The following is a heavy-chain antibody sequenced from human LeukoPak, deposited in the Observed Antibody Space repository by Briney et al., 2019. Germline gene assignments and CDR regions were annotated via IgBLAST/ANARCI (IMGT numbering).Heavy chain of an antibody. CDR3: AKAGIGGSSLYYFDY. CDR1: GFTFSSYA. Sequence: PGGSLRLSCAASGFTFSSYAMYWVRQAPEKGLEWVSAIGGSGGSTYYADSVKGRFTISRDNSKNTLYLQMNSLRAEDTAVYYCAKAGIGGSSLYYFDYWGQGTLVTVSS. CDR2: IGGSGGST. J-gene: IGHJ4*02. D-gene: IGHD6-6*01. V-gene: IGHV3-23*01.